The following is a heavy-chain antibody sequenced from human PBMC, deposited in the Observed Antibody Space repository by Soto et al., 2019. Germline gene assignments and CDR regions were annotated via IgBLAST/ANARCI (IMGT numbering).Heavy chain of an antibody. CDR2: IIPILGTL. CDR1: GGIFSTYA. D-gene: IGHD3-10*01. CDR3: ARERCHYGSVNYYNRLDF. Sequence: QVQLVQSGAEVKKPGSSVKVSCKASGGIFSTYAISWLRQAPAQGLEWMGGIIPILGTLNYELKFHGRAIITADESTSTAYMEVSRLKTEDTAAYDCARERCHYGSVNYYNRLDFWGQGTLVTVSS. V-gene: IGHV1-69*01. J-gene: IGHJ4*02.